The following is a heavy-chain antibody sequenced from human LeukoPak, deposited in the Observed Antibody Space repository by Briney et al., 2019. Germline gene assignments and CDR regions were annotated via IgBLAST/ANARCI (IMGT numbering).Heavy chain of an antibody. CDR2: IYTSGST. CDR3: ARDRSRGFGDVYGFDP. V-gene: IGHV4-4*07. Sequence: SETLSLTCTVSGGSISSYYWSWIRQPAGKGLEWIGRIYTSGSTNYNPSLKSRVTMSVDTSKNQFSLKLSSVTAADTAVYYCARDRSRGFGDVYGFDPWGQGTLVTVSS. J-gene: IGHJ5*02. D-gene: IGHD3-10*01. CDR1: GGSISSYY.